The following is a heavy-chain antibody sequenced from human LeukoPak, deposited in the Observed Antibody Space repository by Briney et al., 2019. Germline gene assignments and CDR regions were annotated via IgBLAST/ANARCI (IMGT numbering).Heavy chain of an antibody. V-gene: IGHV1-2*02. Sequence: PGPSVNVSRKASGYTFTGYYMHWVRQAPGQGREWMGWINPNSGGTNYAQKFQGRVTMTRDTSISTAYMDLSRLRSDDTAVYYCARPRAFSYGQMYYFDYWGQGALVTVSS. J-gene: IGHJ4*02. D-gene: IGHD5-18*01. CDR2: INPNSGGT. CDR3: ARPRAFSYGQMYYFDY. CDR1: GYTFTGYY.